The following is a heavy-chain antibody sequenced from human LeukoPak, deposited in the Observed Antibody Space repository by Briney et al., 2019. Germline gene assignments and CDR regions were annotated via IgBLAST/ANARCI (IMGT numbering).Heavy chain of an antibody. Sequence: SCTASGGTFSSYAMHWVRQAPGKGLEWVAVISYDGSNKYYADSVKGRFTISRDNSKNTLYLQMNSLRAEDTAVYYCARERRITMVRGEDAFDIWGQGTMVTVSS. CDR1: GGTFSSYA. D-gene: IGHD3-10*01. CDR2: ISYDGSNK. V-gene: IGHV3-30-3*01. J-gene: IGHJ3*02. CDR3: ARERRITMVRGEDAFDI.